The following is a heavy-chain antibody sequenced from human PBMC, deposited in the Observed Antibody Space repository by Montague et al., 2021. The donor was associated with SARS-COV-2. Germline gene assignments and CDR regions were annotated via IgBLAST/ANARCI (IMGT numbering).Heavy chain of an antibody. CDR1: GFTFSSYS. J-gene: IGHJ6*02. D-gene: IGHD3-9*01. CDR3: ARDPRYFDWLFRSDYYYGMDV. V-gene: IGHV3-48*02. CDR2: ISSSSSTI. Sequence: FLSLSFAASGFTFSSYSMNWVRQAPGKGLEWVSYISSSSSTIYYADSVKGRFTISRDNAKNSLYLQMNSLRDEDTAVYYCARDPRYFDWLFRSDYYYGMDVWGQGTTVTVSS.